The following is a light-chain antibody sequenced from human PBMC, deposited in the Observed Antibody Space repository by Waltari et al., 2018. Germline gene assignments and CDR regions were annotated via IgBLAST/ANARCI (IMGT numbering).Light chain of an antibody. CDR3: AAWDDSLNGPV. J-gene: IGLJ2*01. Sequence: QSVLTQPPSASGTPGQRVTISCSGSSSNIGRNTVNWYHQLPGTAPKLLIYTNTRRPSGVPDRFSGSKSGTSASLAISGLQSEDEADYYCAAWDDSLNGPVFGGGTKLTVL. V-gene: IGLV1-44*01. CDR1: SSNIGRNT. CDR2: TNT.